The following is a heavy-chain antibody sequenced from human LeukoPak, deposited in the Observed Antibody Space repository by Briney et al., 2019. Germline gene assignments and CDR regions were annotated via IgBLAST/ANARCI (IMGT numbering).Heavy chain of an antibody. CDR2: IRYDGSNK. CDR1: GFTFISYG. D-gene: IGHD1-26*01. J-gene: IGHJ3*02. V-gene: IGHV3-30*02. Sequence: PGGSLRLSCAASGFTFISYGMHWVRQAPGKGLEWVAFIRYDGSNKYYADSVKGRFTISRDNAKNSLYLQMNSLRAEDTAVHYCARYSGASDAFDIWGQGTMVTVSS. CDR3: ARYSGASDAFDI.